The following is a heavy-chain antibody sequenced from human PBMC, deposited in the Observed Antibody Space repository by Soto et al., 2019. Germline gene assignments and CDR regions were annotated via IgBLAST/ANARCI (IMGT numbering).Heavy chain of an antibody. Sequence: QVQLVQSGAEVKKPGASVKVSCEASGYTFSNYAIHWVRQAPGQRLKWMAWINAGNGDTKYSQNFQGRVTITRDTSASTAYMDLSSLRPEDTAVYYCARAPRSSGYYHYAMDVWGQGTTVTVS. J-gene: IGHJ6*02. CDR3: ARAPRSSGYYHYAMDV. CDR1: GYTFSNYA. D-gene: IGHD3-9*01. V-gene: IGHV1-3*01. CDR2: INAGNGDT.